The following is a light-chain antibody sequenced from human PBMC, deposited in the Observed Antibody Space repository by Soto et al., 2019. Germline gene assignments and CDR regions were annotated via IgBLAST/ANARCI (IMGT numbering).Light chain of an antibody. V-gene: IGLV2-14*01. CDR2: EVT. CDR3: SSYTSTSTWV. Sequence: QSALTQPASVSGSPGQSITISCTGSSNDIGIYNYVSWYQQHPGKAPRLIIYEVTNRPSGVSDRFSGSKSDNTASLTISGLKAEDEADYYCSSYTSTSTWVFGGGTKLTVL. J-gene: IGLJ3*02. CDR1: SNDIGIYNY.